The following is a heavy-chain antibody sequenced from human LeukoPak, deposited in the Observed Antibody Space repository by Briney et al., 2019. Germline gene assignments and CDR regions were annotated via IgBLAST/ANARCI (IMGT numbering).Heavy chain of an antibody. D-gene: IGHD2-15*01. V-gene: IGHV4-34*01. CDR2: INHSGST. CDR1: GGSFSGYY. CDR3: ASRYCSGGSCPLDY. Sequence: SETLSLTCAVYGGSFSGYYWSWNRQPPGKGLEWIGEINHSGSTNYNPSLKSRVTISVDTSKNQFSLKLSSVTAADTAVYYCASRYCSGGSCPLDYWGQGTLVTVSS. J-gene: IGHJ4*02.